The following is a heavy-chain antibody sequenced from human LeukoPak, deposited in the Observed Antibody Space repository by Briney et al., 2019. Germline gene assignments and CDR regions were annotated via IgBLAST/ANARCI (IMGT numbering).Heavy chain of an antibody. CDR3: ARDLYGSGGDAFEI. D-gene: IGHD3-10*01. CDR2: ISSSGGDI. CDR1: GFTLSRYE. J-gene: IGHJ3*02. Sequence: GESLRLSCAASGFTLSRYEMNWVRQAPGKGLEWVSYISSSGGDILYADSVKGRFTISRDNAKNSLSLQMSSLRADDTAVYYCARDLYGSGGDAFEIWGRGTMVTVS. V-gene: IGHV3-48*03.